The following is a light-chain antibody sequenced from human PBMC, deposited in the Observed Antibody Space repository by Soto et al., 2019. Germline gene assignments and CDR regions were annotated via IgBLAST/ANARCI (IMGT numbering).Light chain of an antibody. V-gene: IGKV1-6*01. CDR1: QGIRKD. Sequence: AIQMTQSPSSLSASVGDRVTITCRASQGIRKDLGWYQQKPGKAPKLLIDGTSTLQTGVPSRFSGSGSGTDFTLIISSLQPEDFATYYCLQDVRFPRTFGQGTKVDIK. CDR3: LQDVRFPRT. CDR2: GTS. J-gene: IGKJ1*01.